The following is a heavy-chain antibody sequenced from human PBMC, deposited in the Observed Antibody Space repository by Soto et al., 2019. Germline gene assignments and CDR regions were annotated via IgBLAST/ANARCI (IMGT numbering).Heavy chain of an antibody. CDR1: SGPDRSHN. D-gene: IGHD4-17*01. CDR2: VYYTGDT. Sequence: QMQRQQSGPRLVKPSESLSLTCTVSSGPDRSHNWGWIRQPPGRGLEWIGYVYYTGDTAYNPSLRSRVSISADTSTNDISLTLSSVTAADTAVYYCVRQGIDYLHGLVDVWGQGTTVSVSS. V-gene: IGHV4-59*08. CDR3: VRQGIDYLHGLVDV. J-gene: IGHJ6*02.